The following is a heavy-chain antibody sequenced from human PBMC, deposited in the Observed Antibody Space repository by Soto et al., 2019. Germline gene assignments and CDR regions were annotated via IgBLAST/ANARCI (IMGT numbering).Heavy chain of an antibody. CDR1: GYSFTSPY. CDR2: IFPGGVNI. CDR3: ARAAYYYESSGYYPGDY. J-gene: IGHJ4*03. D-gene: IGHD3-22*01. Sequence: ASVRVACKAIGYSFTSPYMHGVRQAPGQGLEWMGTIFPGGVNIAYAQKFKGRVTMTKDTSTSTVYMELSSLRSEDTAVYYCARAAYYYESSGYYPGDYWGQGTTVTVSS. V-gene: IGHV1-46*01.